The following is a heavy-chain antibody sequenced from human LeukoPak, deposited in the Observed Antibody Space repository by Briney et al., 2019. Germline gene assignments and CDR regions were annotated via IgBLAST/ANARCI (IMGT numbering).Heavy chain of an antibody. Sequence: SETLSLTCTGSGGSISSGSYYWSWIRQPAGKGLEWIGRIYTSGSTNYNPSLMSRVTISVDTSKNQFSLKLSSVTAADTAVYYCARGIVVVAQLGYYYYYMDVWGKGTTVTISS. V-gene: IGHV4-61*02. J-gene: IGHJ6*03. CDR2: IYTSGST. CDR3: ARGIVVVAQLGYYYYYMDV. D-gene: IGHD2-15*01. CDR1: GGSISSGSYY.